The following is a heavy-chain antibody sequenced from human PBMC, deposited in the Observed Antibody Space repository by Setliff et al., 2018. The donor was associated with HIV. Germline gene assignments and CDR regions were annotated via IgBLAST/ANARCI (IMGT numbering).Heavy chain of an antibody. CDR3: ARHLGGNRRAAFDI. J-gene: IGHJ3*02. CDR1: GGSISSSSDY. D-gene: IGHD3-16*01. V-gene: IGHV4-39*01. Sequence: PSETLSLTCSVSGGSISSSSDYWGWIRQPPGRGLEWIGNIYHSGGTHYNPSLRSRVTISVDTSKNQFSLKLSSVTAADTAVYYCARHLGGNRRAAFDILGQGTMVTVSS. CDR2: IYHSGGT.